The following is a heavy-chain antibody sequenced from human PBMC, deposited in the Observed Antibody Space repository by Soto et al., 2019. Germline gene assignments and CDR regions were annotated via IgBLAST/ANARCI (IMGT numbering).Heavy chain of an antibody. CDR2: ISGSGSNT. CDR3: AKDSYYHDTSGYYIFDY. Sequence: GGSLRLSCAASGFTFSNFAMSWVRQAPGKGLEWVSAISGSGSNTYYADSVKGRFTISRDNSKNTLYLQMNSLRAEDTAVYYCAKDSYYHDTSGYYIFDYWGQGTLVTVSS. J-gene: IGHJ4*02. V-gene: IGHV3-23*01. CDR1: GFTFSNFA. D-gene: IGHD3-22*01.